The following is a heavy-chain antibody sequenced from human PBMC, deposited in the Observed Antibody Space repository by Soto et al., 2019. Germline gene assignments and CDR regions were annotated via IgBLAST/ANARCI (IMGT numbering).Heavy chain of an antibody. CDR2: IAPHSGRP. V-gene: IGHV1-18*04. CDR1: GYAFTSYG. J-gene: IGHJ4*02. D-gene: IGHD3-10*01. CDR3: ARAATGSYHSAY. Sequence: QVQLVQSGPEVKKPGASVRVSCMTSGYAFTSYGVNWVRQVPGQGLEWMCWIAPHSGRPTYLPKFQGRVTITADPSTNTAYMELTSLSSDDTGIYFCARAATGSYHSAYWGQGTVVTVSA.